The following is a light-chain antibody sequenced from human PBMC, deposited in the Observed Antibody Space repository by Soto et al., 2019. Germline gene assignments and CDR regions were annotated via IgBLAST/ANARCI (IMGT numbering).Light chain of an antibody. V-gene: IGKV3-20*01. Sequence: EIVLTQSPGTLSLSPGERATLSCRASQSVSSSYLAWYQQKPGQAPRLLIYGAARRATGIPDRFSGSGSGTDFTLTISRLEPEDFVLYYCQQYGSAPPYTFGQGTKLEIK. CDR3: QQYGSAPPYT. J-gene: IGKJ2*01. CDR2: GAA. CDR1: QSVSSSY.